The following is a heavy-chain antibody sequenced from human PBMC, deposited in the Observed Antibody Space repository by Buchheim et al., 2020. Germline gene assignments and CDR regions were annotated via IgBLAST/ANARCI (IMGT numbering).Heavy chain of an antibody. Sequence: EVRLLESGGGLVQPGGSLRLSCAGSGYTFSGHAISWVRQAPGKGLEWVSATAYGGGNDSYYADSVRGRFTLSRDNSINTVYLQMNSLTAEDTAVYYCAKEDYGSSLDYWGQGT. V-gene: IGHV3-23*01. CDR1: GYTFSGHA. D-gene: IGHD1-26*01. J-gene: IGHJ4*02. CDR2: TAYGGGNDS. CDR3: AKEDYGSSLDY.